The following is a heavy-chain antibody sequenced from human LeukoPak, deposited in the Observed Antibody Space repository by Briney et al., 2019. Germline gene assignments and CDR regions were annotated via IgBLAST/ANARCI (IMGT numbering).Heavy chain of an antibody. D-gene: IGHD6-6*01. V-gene: IGHV3-9*03. CDR3: AKDIAARPGRAFDI. CDR1: GFTFDDYA. Sequence: PGGSLRLSCAASGFTFDDYAMHWVRQAPGKGLEWVSGISWNSGSIGYADSAKGRFTISRDNAKNSLYLQMNSLRAEDMALYYCAKDIAARPGRAFDIWGQGTKVTVSS. CDR2: ISWNSGSI. J-gene: IGHJ3*02.